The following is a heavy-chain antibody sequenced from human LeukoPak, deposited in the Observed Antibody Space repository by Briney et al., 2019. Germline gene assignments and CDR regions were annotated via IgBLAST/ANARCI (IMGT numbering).Heavy chain of an antibody. CDR2: ISSSNSYI. V-gene: IGHV3-21*01. CDR3: AREVLAGYFDY. CDR1: GFTFSSYT. J-gene: IGHJ4*02. Sequence: SGGSLRLSCAASGFTFSSYTMNWVRQAPGKGLEWVSSISSSNSYIYYADSVKGRFTISRDNAKNSLYLQMNSLRAEDTAVYYCAREVLAGYFDYWGQGTLVTVSS.